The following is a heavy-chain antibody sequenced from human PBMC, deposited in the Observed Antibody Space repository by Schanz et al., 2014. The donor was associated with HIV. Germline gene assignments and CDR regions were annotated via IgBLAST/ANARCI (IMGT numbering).Heavy chain of an antibody. CDR1: GFTFSDYY. J-gene: IGHJ4*02. D-gene: IGHD6-13*01. Sequence: QVQLVESGGGLVKPGGSLRLSCAASGFTFSDYYMSWIRQAPGKGLEWVSGISGNGDSTYYADSVKGRFTISRDYSKNTLYLQMNSLRAEDTAVYYCAREKDLGYSSTLGFWGQGTLVTVSS. CDR2: ISGNGDST. CDR3: AREKDLGYSSTLGF. V-gene: IGHV3-11*01.